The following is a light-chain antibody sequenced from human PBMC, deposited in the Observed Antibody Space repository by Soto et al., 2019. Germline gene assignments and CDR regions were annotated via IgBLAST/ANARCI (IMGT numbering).Light chain of an antibody. CDR2: DDR. CDR3: QAWDSSSDHPV. J-gene: IGLJ2*01. Sequence: SYELTQPPSVSVAPGQTARITCGGHNIGSKSVHWYQQKPRQAPVLVVYDDRDRTSGIPERFSGSNSGNTATLTISRVEAGDEDDYYCQAWDSSSDHPVFGGGTKLTVL. CDR1: NIGSKS. V-gene: IGLV3-21*02.